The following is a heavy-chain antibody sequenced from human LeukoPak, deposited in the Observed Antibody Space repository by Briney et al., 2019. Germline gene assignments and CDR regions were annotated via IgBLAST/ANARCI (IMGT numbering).Heavy chain of an antibody. D-gene: IGHD3-10*01. CDR3: ARGDMVRGYYYMDV. CDR1: GYTFTGYY. J-gene: IGHJ6*03. V-gene: IGHV1-2*02. CDR2: INPKSGDT. Sequence: ASAKVSCKASGYTFTGYYMHWVRQAPGQGLEWLGWINPKSGDTNYAQKFQGRVTMTRDTSISTADMDLSTLTSDDTAVYYCARGDMVRGYYYMDVWGKGTTVTISS.